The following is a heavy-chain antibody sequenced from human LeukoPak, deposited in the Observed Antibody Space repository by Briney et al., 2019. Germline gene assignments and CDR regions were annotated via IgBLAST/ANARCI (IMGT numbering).Heavy chain of an antibody. V-gene: IGHV4-31*03. D-gene: IGHD3-22*01. CDR3: ARVAHYDSSGSRPLDAFDI. CDR2: IYYSGST. J-gene: IGHJ3*02. Sequence: TXSLTCTVSGGSISSGGYYWSWIRQHPGKGLEWIGYIYYSGSTYYNPSLMSRVTISVDTSKNQFSLKLSSVTAADTAVYYCARVAHYDSSGSRPLDAFDIWGQGTMVTVSS. CDR1: GGSISSGGYY.